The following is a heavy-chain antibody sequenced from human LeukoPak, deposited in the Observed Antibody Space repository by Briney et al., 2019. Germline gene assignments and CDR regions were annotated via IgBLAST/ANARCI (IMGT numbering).Heavy chain of an antibody. CDR1: VFTFSSYE. Sequence: GGSLRLSCAASVFTFSSYEMNWVRPAPGKGLEWVSYISSSGSTIYYADSVKGRFTISRDNAKSSLYLQMNSLRDEDTAVYYCARDPYSGSYGDYYYYYMDVWGKGTTDTTSS. J-gene: IGHJ6*03. D-gene: IGHD1-26*01. CDR3: ARDPYSGSYGDYYYYYMDV. CDR2: ISSSGSTI. V-gene: IGHV3-48*03.